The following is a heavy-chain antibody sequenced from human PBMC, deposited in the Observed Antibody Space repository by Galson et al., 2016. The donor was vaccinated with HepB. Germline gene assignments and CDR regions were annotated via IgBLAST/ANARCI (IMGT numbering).Heavy chain of an antibody. J-gene: IGHJ5*02. CDR2: IYTNTRNP. V-gene: IGHV7-4-1*04. CDR3: ARSLSLRSRWYRGFDP. CDR1: GYTLTTYA. Sequence: SVKVSCKASGYTLTTYAMNWVRPAPGQGLEWMGWIYTNTRNPTHAQGFPGRLVFSLDTSVSMAYLQISSLTAEDTAVYYCARSLSLRSRWYRGFDPWGQGTLVTVSS. D-gene: IGHD6-13*01.